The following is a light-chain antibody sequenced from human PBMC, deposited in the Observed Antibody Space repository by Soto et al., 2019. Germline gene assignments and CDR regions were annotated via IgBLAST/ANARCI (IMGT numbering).Light chain of an antibody. J-gene: IGKJ1*01. CDR3: QQSYSTPPT. Sequence: DIQMTQSPSSLSASVGDRVTITCRASQSISSYLNWYQQKPGKAPKLLIYAASSLQSGVPSRFSGSRSGTDFTLTISSPQPEDFATYYCQQSYSTPPTFGQGTKVEIK. V-gene: IGKV1-39*01. CDR2: AAS. CDR1: QSISSY.